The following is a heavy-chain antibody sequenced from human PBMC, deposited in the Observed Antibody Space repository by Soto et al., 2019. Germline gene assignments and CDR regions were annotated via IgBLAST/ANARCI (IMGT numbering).Heavy chain of an antibody. D-gene: IGHD2-21*02. J-gene: IGHJ4*02. Sequence: GGSLRLSCAASGFTFSSYGMHWVRQAPGKGLEWVAVIWYDGSNKYYADSVKGRFTISRDNSKNTLYLQMNSLRAEDTAVYYCARDLCGGDCYSFGYWGQGTLVTVSS. CDR2: IWYDGSNK. CDR3: ARDLCGGDCYSFGY. CDR1: GFTFSSYG. V-gene: IGHV3-33*01.